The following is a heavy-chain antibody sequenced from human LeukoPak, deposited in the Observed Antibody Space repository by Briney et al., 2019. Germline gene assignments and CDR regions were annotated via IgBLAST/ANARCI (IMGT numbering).Heavy chain of an antibody. CDR3: AKTGYDILTGYYRFRRRDFDY. J-gene: IGHJ4*02. Sequence: SETLSLTCAVYTGSFSGYYWTWIRQPPGKGLEWIGEINRSGSTNYNPSLKSRVTISVDTSKNQFSLKLSSVTAADTAVYYWAKTGYDILTGYYRFRRRDFDYWGQGTLVTVSS. CDR1: TGSFSGYY. V-gene: IGHV4-34*01. D-gene: IGHD3-9*01. CDR2: INRSGST.